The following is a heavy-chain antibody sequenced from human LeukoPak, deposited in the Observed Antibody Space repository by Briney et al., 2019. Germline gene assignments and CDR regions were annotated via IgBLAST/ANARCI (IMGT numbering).Heavy chain of an antibody. Sequence: GGSLRLSCAASGFTFSTYWMSWVRQAPGKGLEWVSAISGGGGSSTYYADSVKGRFTISRDTSKNTLYLQMNSLRAEDTAIYYCANSAAVGTFYWGQGTLVTVSS. CDR3: ANSAAVGTFY. V-gene: IGHV3-23*01. CDR2: ISGGGGSST. J-gene: IGHJ4*02. D-gene: IGHD6-13*01. CDR1: GFTFSTYW.